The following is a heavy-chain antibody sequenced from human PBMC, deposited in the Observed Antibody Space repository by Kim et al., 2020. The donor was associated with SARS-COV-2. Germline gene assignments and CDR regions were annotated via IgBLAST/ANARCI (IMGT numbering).Heavy chain of an antibody. J-gene: IGHJ4*02. CDR3: AREMVGYSSRSPPGY. V-gene: IGHV3-33*01. CDR2: IWYDGSNK. D-gene: IGHD6-13*01. CDR1: GFTFSSYG. Sequence: GGSLRLSCAASGFTFSSYGMHWVRQAPGKGLEWVAVIWYDGSNKYYADSVKGRFTISRDNSKNTLYLQMNSLRAEDTAVYYCAREMVGYSSRSPPGYWGQGTLVTVSS.